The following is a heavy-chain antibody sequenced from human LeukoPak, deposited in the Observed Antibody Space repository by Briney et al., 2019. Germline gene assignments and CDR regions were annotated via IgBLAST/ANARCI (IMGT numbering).Heavy chain of an antibody. J-gene: IGHJ4*02. V-gene: IGHV3-23*01. CDR3: ATSSTWQTMNFDY. CDR1: GFTFSSYT. D-gene: IGHD6-13*01. CDR2: ISGSGGST. Sequence: PGGSLRLPCAASGFTFSSYTMRWVRQAPGKGLEWVSSISGSGGSTYYSDSVKGRFTSSRDNSKNTLYLQMNSLRVEDTAVYYCATSSTWQTMNFDYWGQGTLVTVSS.